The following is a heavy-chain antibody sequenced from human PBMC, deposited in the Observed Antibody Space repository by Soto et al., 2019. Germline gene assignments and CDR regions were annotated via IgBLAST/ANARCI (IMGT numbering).Heavy chain of an antibody. J-gene: IGHJ4*02. V-gene: IGHV4-39*01. Sequence: SETLSLTCTVSGGSICRSSYYWGWIRQPPGKGLEWIGSIYYSGSTYYNPSLKSRVTISVDTSKNQFSLKLSSVTAADTAVYYCARHDYGGLGLWGQGTLVTVSS. D-gene: IGHD4-17*01. CDR2: IYYSGST. CDR3: ARHDYGGLGL. CDR1: GGSICRSSYY.